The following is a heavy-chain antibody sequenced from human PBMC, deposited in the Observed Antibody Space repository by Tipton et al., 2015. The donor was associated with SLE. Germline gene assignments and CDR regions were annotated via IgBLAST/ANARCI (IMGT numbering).Heavy chain of an antibody. CDR1: GFTFDDYS. Sequence: SLRLSCAASGFTFDDYSMHWVRQAPGKGLEWVSGISWNSGSIGYADSVKGRVTVSRDNAKSSLSLQMNSLRHEDTAFYFCAKDWGRVTAAAAFWGQGTLVAVSS. CDR3: AKDWGRVTAAAAF. J-gene: IGHJ4*02. CDR2: ISWNSGSI. D-gene: IGHD2-2*01. V-gene: IGHV3-9*01.